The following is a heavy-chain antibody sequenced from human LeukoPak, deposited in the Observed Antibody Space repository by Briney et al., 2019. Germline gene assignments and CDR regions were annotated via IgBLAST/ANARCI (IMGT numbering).Heavy chain of an antibody. CDR1: GGSFSGYY. V-gene: IGHV4-34*01. Sequence: PSETLSLTCAVYGGSFSGYYWSWIRQPPGKGLEWIGEINHSGSTYYNPSLKSRVTISVDTSKNQFSLKLSSVTAADTAVYYCARGTSSGCDYWGQGTLVTVSS. J-gene: IGHJ4*02. D-gene: IGHD6-19*01. CDR3: ARGTSSGCDY. CDR2: INHSGST.